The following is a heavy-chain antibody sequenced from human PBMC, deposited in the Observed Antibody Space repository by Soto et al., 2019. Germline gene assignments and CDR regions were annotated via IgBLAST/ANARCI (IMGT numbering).Heavy chain of an antibody. D-gene: IGHD1-1*01. Sequence: QVQVVESGGGVVQPGRSLRLSCAASGFTFSSYAMHWVRQAPGKGLEWVAVISYDGGTKYYADSVKGRFTISRDTSKNTMYRQMNSLRAEDTAVYYCARELGTTSSFDYWGQGTLVTVSS. J-gene: IGHJ4*02. V-gene: IGHV3-30-3*01. CDR3: ARELGTTSSFDY. CDR2: ISYDGGTK. CDR1: GFTFSSYA.